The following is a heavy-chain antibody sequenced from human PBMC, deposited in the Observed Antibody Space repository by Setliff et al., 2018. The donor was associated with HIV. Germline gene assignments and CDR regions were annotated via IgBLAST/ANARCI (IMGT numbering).Heavy chain of an antibody. Sequence: ASVKVSCKASEYTFTSSDINWVRQATGQGLEWMGWMNPNSGNTGYAQKFQGRVTMTRDTSIRTAYMELSSLRSEDTAVYYCARGAWYTSGWYSSRYLDVWGKGTTVTVSS. CDR3: ARGAWYTSGWYSSRYLDV. J-gene: IGHJ6*03. V-gene: IGHV1-8*02. CDR2: MNPNSGNT. CDR1: EYTFTSSD. D-gene: IGHD6-19*01.